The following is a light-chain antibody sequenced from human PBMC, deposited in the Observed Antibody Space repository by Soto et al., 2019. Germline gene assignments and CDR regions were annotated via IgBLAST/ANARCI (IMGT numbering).Light chain of an antibody. CDR3: QQFAASPRT. CDR1: RSVRSN. CDR2: GAS. Sequence: EIVMTQSPATLSVSPGERATLSCKASRSVRSNLAWYQQKPGHAPRLLISGASTRATGITDRFSDSGSGTDFTLTISRLEPEDFAVYYCQQFAASPRTFGQGTKVDIK. V-gene: IGKV3-15*01. J-gene: IGKJ1*01.